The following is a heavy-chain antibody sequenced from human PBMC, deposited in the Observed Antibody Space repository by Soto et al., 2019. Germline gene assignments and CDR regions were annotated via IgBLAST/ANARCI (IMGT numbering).Heavy chain of an antibody. CDR1: GFTIDNEY. D-gene: IGHD3-22*01. Sequence: GGSLRLSCVASGFTIDNEYMSWVRQAPGKGLEWVSVIQSGDTTYYADSVKGRFTISRDNSKNTVFLQMNNLRVEDTAMYHCARGAGYFDNRGYVPYYFDYWGPGTLVTVSS. J-gene: IGHJ4*01. CDR2: IQSGDTT. CDR3: ARGAGYFDNRGYVPYYFDY. V-gene: IGHV3-53*01.